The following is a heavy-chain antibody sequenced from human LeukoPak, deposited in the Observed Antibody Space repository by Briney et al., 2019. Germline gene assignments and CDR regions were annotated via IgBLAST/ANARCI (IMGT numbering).Heavy chain of an antibody. CDR1: GFTFSSYA. D-gene: IGHD2-2*01. CDR3: ARAPFLHRSTPDY. J-gene: IGHJ4*02. CDR2: VSYDGSNK. V-gene: IGHV3-30-3*01. Sequence: GRSLRLSCAASGFTFSSYAMHWVRQAPGKGLEWVAVVSYDGSNKYYADSVKGRFTISRDNSKNTLYLQMNSLRAEDTAVYYCARAPFLHRSTPDYWGQGTLVTVSS.